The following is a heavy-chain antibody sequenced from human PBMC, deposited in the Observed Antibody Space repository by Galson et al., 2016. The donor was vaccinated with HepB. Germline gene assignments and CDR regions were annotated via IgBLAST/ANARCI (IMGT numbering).Heavy chain of an antibody. CDR1: GYTFTSYD. V-gene: IGHV1-8*01. D-gene: IGHD5-12*01. CDR3: ARPHILGYSGYYYYGMDV. J-gene: IGHJ6*02. CDR2: MNPKSANT. Sequence: SVKVSCKASGYTFTSYDINWVRQATGQGLEWMGWMNPKSANTGYAQTFQGRVTMTRNTSISTVYMELSSLRSEDTAVYYWARPHILGYSGYYYYGMDVWGQGTTVTVSS.